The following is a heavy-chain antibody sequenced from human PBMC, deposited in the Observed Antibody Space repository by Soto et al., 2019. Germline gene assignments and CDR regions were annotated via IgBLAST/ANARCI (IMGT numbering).Heavy chain of an antibody. V-gene: IGHV1-2*02. Sequence: QVQLVQSGAEVKKPGASVKVSCKASGYTFTGYYMHWVRQAPGQGLEWMGWINPNSGGTNYAQKFQGRVTRTRDTSISTAYMELSRLRSDDTAVYYCARGGGVYSSSNNRFDPWGQGTLVTVSS. CDR3: ARGGGVYSSSNNRFDP. J-gene: IGHJ5*02. D-gene: IGHD6-6*01. CDR1: GYTFTGYY. CDR2: INPNSGGT.